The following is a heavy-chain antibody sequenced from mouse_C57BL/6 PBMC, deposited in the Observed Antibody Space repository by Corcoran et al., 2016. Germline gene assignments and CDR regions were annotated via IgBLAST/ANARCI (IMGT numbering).Heavy chain of an antibody. CDR1: GYAFSSYW. CDR2: IYPGDGDT. V-gene: IGHV1-80*01. D-gene: IGHD1-1*01. J-gene: IGHJ4*01. Sequence: QVQLQQSGAELVKPGASVKISCKASGYAFSSYWMNWVKQRPGKGLEWIGQIYPGDGDTNYNGKFKGKATLTADKSSSTAYMQLSSLTSEDSAVYFCARPLVLRHYAMDYWGQGTSVTVSS. CDR3: ARPLVLRHYAMDY.